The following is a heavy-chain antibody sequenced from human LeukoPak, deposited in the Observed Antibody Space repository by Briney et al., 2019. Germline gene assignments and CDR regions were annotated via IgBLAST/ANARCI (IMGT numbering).Heavy chain of an antibody. J-gene: IGHJ3*02. CDR2: IYYSGST. D-gene: IGHD1-1*01. Sequence: PSETLSLTCTVSGGSISSYYWSWIRQPPGKGLEWIGYIYYSGSTNYNPSLKSRVTISVDTSKNQFSLKLSSVTAADTAVYYCARVFSLSQLYFDIWGQGTMVTVSS. CDR1: GGSISSYY. V-gene: IGHV4-59*01. CDR3: ARVFSLSQLYFDI.